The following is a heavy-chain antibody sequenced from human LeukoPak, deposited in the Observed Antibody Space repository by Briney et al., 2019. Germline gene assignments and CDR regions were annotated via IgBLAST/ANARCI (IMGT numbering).Heavy chain of an antibody. J-gene: IGHJ4*02. V-gene: IGHV3-7*01. D-gene: IGHD4-17*01. CDR1: GITFSVDP. CDR2: IKQDGSEK. CDR3: ARDGGYGDMF. Sequence: GGSLRLSCLAPGITFSVDPMHWVRQAPGKGLEWVANIKQDGSEKYYVDSVEGRFTISRDNARNSLYLEMNSLRVEDTAVYYCARDGGYGDMFWGQGTLVTVSS.